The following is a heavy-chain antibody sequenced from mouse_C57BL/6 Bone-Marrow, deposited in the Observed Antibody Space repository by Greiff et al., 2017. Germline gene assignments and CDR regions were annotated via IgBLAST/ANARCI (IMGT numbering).Heavy chain of an antibody. V-gene: IGHV1-82*01. Sequence: VQLVESGPELVKPGASVKISCKASGYAFSSSWMNWVKQRPGKGLEWIGRIYPGDGDTNYNGKFKGKATLTADKSSSTAYMQLSSLTSEDSAVYFCARRGYGSSYFDYWGQGTTLTVSS. D-gene: IGHD1-1*01. CDR1: GYAFSSSW. J-gene: IGHJ2*01. CDR3: ARRGYGSSYFDY. CDR2: IYPGDGDT.